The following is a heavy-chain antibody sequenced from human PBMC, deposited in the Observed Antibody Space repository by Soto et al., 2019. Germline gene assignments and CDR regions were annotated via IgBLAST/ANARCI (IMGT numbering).Heavy chain of an antibody. CDR3: ARDPAP. V-gene: IGHV4-31*01. J-gene: IGHJ5*02. CDR1: GGSITRGGYY. Sequence: QVQLQESGPGLVKPSETLSLTCTVSGGSITRGGYYWSWIRQHPGRGLEWIGYIYNSGNTCYNPYLKRPVSRSVDTSKNQFALKLTSVTAADTSVYYCARDPAPWGQGTLVTVSS. CDR2: IYNSGNT.